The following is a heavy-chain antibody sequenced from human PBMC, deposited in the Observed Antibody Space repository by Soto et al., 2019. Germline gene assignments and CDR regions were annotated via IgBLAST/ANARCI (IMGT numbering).Heavy chain of an antibody. CDR1: GVTFTSSA. Sequence: SVKVSCKASGVTFTSSAMRWVRQARGQRLEWIGWIVVGSGNTNYAQKFQERVTITRDMSTSTAYMELSSLRSEDTAVYYCAAEGTVTTGMDVWGQGTTVTVSS. CDR3: AAEGTVTTGMDV. CDR2: IVVGSGNT. J-gene: IGHJ6*02. V-gene: IGHV1-58*02. D-gene: IGHD4-17*01.